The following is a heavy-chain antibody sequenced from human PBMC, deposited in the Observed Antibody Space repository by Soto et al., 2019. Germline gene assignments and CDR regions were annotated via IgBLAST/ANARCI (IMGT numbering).Heavy chain of an antibody. D-gene: IGHD3-10*01. Sequence: SQTLSLTCAISGDSVSSISAAWNWIRQSPSRGLEWLGRAYYRSKWYTDYAVSVKSRIAINPDSSKDQFSLQLNSLTPEDTAVYYCAGAITLPYYFDYWGQGNLVTVSS. J-gene: IGHJ4*02. CDR2: AYYRSKWYT. V-gene: IGHV6-1*01. CDR1: GDSVSSISAA. CDR3: AGAITLPYYFDY.